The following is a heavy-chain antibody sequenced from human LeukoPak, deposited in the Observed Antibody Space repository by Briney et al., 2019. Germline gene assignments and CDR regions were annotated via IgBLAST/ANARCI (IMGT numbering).Heavy chain of an antibody. D-gene: IGHD5-24*01. CDR2: IKSKTDGGTT. Sequence: GGSLRLSCAASGFTFSNAWMSWVRQAPGKGLEWVGRIKSKTDGGTTDYAAPVKGRFTISRDDSKNTLYLQMNSLKTEDTAVYYCTTYLAKWERWLQRFDYWGQGTLVTVSS. CDR1: GFTFSNAW. CDR3: TTYLAKWERWLQRFDY. V-gene: IGHV3-15*01. J-gene: IGHJ4*02.